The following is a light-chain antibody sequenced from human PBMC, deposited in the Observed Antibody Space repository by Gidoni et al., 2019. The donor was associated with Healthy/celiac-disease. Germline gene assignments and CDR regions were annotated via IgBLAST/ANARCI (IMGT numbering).Light chain of an antibody. CDR2: GAS. V-gene: IGKV3-20*01. CDR3: QQYDSSPRT. J-gene: IGKJ1*01. Sequence: VLTQSPGTLSWSPGVRATLPCRASQSVSSSYVAWYPPKPGKTSSVLIYGASSMATGIPGKFSGSWSGTDFTLTISRLEPEDFAVYYCQQYDSSPRTFGQGTKVEIK. CDR1: QSVSSSY.